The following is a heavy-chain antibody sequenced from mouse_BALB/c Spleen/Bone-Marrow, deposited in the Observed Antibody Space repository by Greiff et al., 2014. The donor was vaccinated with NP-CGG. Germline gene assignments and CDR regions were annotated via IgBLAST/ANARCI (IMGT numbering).Heavy chain of an antibody. Sequence: EVQLQQSGAELVKPGASVKLSCTASGFNIKDTYMHWVKQRPEQGLEWIGRIDPANGNTKYDPKFQGKATITADTSTNTAYPQLSSLTSEDTAVYYCARWEYDAMDYWGQGTSVTVSS. D-gene: IGHD4-1*01. CDR2: IDPANGNT. CDR3: ARWEYDAMDY. V-gene: IGHV14-3*02. J-gene: IGHJ4*01. CDR1: GFNIKDTY.